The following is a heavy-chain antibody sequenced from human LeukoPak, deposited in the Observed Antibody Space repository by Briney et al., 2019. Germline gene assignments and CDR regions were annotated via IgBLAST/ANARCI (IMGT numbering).Heavy chain of an antibody. J-gene: IGHJ5*02. CDR2: IYYSGST. Sequence: SETLFLTCTVSGGSISSYYWSWIRQPPGKGLEWIGYIYYSGSTYYNPSLKSRVTISVDTSKNQFSLKLSSVTAADTAVYYCARREDYGNWFDPWGQGTLVTVSS. D-gene: IGHD4-17*01. CDR3: ARREDYGNWFDP. CDR1: GGSISSYY. V-gene: IGHV4-59*01.